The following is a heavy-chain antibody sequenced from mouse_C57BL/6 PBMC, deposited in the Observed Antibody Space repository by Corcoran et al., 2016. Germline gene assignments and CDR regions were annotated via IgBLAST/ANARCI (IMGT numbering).Heavy chain of an antibody. V-gene: IGHV8-12*01. CDR1: GFSLSTSGMG. CDR3: ARSGVGSYYVSSYYYLDY. CDR2: IYWDYDT. D-gene: IGHD1-1*01. Sequence: QVTLKESGPGILQSSQTLSLTCSFSGFSLSTSGMGVSWIRQPSGKGLEWLAHIYWDYDTRYNPSLKSRLTISKDTSINQVFLTLTSVDTADTATDYCARSGVGSYYVSSYYYLDYWGQGTTLTVSS. J-gene: IGHJ2*01.